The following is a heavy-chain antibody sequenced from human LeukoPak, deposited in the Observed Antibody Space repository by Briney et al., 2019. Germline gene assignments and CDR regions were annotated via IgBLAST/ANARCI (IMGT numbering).Heavy chain of an antibody. J-gene: IGHJ4*02. D-gene: IGHD6-19*01. CDR2: INNNGGNT. Sequence: GGSLRLSCLASGFTFRTYAMHWVRQAPGKGLEYVSGINNNGGNTNYVDSVKGRFTISRDNSKNTLYLQMSSLRAEDTAVYYCVKDGSDSGWYYHFDYWGQGTLVTVSS. CDR1: GFTFRTYA. V-gene: IGHV3-64D*06. CDR3: VKDGSDSGWYYHFDY.